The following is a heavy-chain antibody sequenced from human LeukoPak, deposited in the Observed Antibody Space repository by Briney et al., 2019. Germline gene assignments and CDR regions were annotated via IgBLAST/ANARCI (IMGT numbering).Heavy chain of an antibody. CDR3: ARRYYGSATYRLPYDY. Sequence: PSETLSLTCTVSGGSISSYYWSWIRQPPGKGLEWIGYIYYSGSTNYNPSLKSRVTISVDTSKNQFSLKLSSVTAADTAVYYCARRYYGSATYRLPYDYWGQGTLVTVSS. J-gene: IGHJ4*02. D-gene: IGHD3-22*01. CDR2: IYYSGST. CDR1: GGSISSYY. V-gene: IGHV4-59*12.